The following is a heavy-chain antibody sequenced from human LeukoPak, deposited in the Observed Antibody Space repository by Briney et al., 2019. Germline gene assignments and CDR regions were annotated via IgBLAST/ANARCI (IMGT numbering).Heavy chain of an antibody. CDR3: VKGSSGYFADL. CDR1: GFTFNNYG. CDR2: ISNDGGGT. J-gene: IGHJ5*02. D-gene: IGHD3-22*01. Sequence: GGSLRLSCAASGFTFNNYGLIWVRQTPGKGLEWVAAISNDGGGTMYAAFVEGRFTISRDNSKSTLFLQMNSLRAEDTALYYCVKGSSGYFADLWGQGTLVTVSS. V-gene: IGHV3-23*01.